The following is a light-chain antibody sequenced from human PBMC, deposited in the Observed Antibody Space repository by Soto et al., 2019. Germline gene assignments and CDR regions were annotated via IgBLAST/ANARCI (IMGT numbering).Light chain of an antibody. Sequence: EIVLTQSPGTLSLSPGERATLSCRASQSVSSSYLAWYQQKPGQGPRVLIYAASSRATGIPDRFSGSGSGTDFTLTISRLEPEDFAVYYCQQYSGSPWTFGQGTKVDIK. CDR1: QSVSSSY. J-gene: IGKJ1*01. CDR2: AAS. V-gene: IGKV3-20*01. CDR3: QQYSGSPWT.